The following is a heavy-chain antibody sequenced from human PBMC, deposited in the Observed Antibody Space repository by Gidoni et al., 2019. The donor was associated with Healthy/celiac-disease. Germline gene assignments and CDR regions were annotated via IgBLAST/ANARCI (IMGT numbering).Heavy chain of an antibody. D-gene: IGHD6-13*01. CDR3: AGSSSWYHGDWFDP. CDR1: GGSISSYY. V-gene: IGHV4-59*01. Sequence: QVQLQESGPGLVKPSETLSLTCTVSGGSISSYYWSWIRQPPGKGLEWIGYIYYRGSTNYHPSLKIRVTISVDTSKNQFSLKLSSVTAADTAVYYCAGSSSWYHGDWFDPWGQGTLVTVSS. CDR2: IYYRGST. J-gene: IGHJ5*02.